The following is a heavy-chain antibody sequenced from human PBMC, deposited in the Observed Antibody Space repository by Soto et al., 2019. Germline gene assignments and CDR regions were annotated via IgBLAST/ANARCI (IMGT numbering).Heavy chain of an antibody. J-gene: IGHJ6*02. Sequence: QLVQSGAEVKKPGASVKVSCKASGYTFTSYDINWVRQATGQGLEWMGWMNPNSGNTGYAQKFQGRATMTRNTSVSPAYMELRSLRSQEPAVYYCARERKGMGVGGQGTTVTVSS. CDR2: MNPNSGNT. CDR3: ARERKGMGV. V-gene: IGHV1-8*01. CDR1: GYTFTSYD.